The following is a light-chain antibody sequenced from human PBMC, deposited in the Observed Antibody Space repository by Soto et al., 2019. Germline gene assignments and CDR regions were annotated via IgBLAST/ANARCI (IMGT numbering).Light chain of an antibody. CDR2: GAS. CDR1: QGIRTD. J-gene: IGKJ1*01. Sequence: DIQMTQSPSSLSASVGDRVTITCRASQGIRTDLVWYQQKPGKAPKRLIYGASSLQSGVPSRFSGSGSGTEFTLTVSSLQPEDSATYCCLPHYNYPQTFGPGTTVEIK. V-gene: IGKV1-17*01. CDR3: LPHYNYPQT.